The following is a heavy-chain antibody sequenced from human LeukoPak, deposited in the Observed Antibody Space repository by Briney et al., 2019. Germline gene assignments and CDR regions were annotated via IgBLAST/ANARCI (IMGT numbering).Heavy chain of an antibody. J-gene: IGHJ4*02. V-gene: IGHV1-18*01. Sequence: ASVKVSCKASGGTFSSYTISWVRQAPGQGLEWMGWISAYNGNTNYAQKLQGRVTMTTDTSTSTAYMKLRSLRSDDTAVYYCARGAQEGLLLPFDYWGQGTLVTVSS. CDR1: GGTFSSYT. D-gene: IGHD2-15*01. CDR3: ARGAQEGLLLPFDY. CDR2: ISAYNGNT.